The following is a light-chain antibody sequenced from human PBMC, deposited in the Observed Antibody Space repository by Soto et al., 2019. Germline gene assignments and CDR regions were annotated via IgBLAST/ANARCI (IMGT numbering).Light chain of an antibody. CDR1: ENIRSL. J-gene: IGKJ1*01. V-gene: IGKV3-11*01. CDR2: GAS. CDR3: QQYSNWPPWT. Sequence: EIDLTQSPATLSSSVGDRATITCRASENIRSLLAWYQPYPGQAPRLLIHGASSWETGIPARFSGSGSGTDFTLTISNLEPEDFAIYYRQQYSNWPPWTFGQGTKVDI.